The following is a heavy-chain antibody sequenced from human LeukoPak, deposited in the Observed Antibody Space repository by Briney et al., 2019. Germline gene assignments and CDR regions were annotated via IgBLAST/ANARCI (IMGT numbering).Heavy chain of an antibody. CDR2: ISSPGTTI. CDR3: ATAVTRRRLEWNFDL. Sequence: GGSLRLSCAASGFRFSDYYMSWIRQAPGKGLEWISYISSPGTTIYYVDSVKGRFTISRDNAKNSLSLQMDSLRAEDTVVYYCATAVTRRRLEWNFDLWGRGTLVTVSS. D-gene: IGHD4-17*01. J-gene: IGHJ2*01. V-gene: IGHV3-11*04. CDR1: GFRFSDYY.